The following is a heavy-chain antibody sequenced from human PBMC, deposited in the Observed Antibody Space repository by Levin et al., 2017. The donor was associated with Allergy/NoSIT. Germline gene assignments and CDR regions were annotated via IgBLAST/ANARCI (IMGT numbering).Heavy chain of an antibody. V-gene: IGHV3-30-3*01. CDR1: GFTFSSYA. J-gene: IGHJ3*02. CDR2: ISYDGSNK. CDR3: ARGVDQLLTSGAFDI. Sequence: PGESLKISCAASGFTFSSYAMHWVRQAPGKGLEWVAVISYDGSNKYYADSVKGRFTISRDNSKNTLYLQMNSLRAEDTAVYYCARGVDQLLTSGAFDIWGQGTMVTVSS. D-gene: IGHD2-2*01.